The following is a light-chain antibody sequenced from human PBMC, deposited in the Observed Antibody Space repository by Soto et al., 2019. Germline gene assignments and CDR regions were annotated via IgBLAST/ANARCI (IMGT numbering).Light chain of an antibody. Sequence: QSALTQPASVSGSPGQSITISCTGTSSDVAIYNYVSWYQQVPGKAPKLMIYDVTNRPSGISNRFSGSKSGNTASLTISGLQVEDEADYYCSSYTSGGAYVVFGGGTKVTVL. J-gene: IGLJ2*01. V-gene: IGLV2-14*03. CDR1: SSDVAIYNY. CDR3: SSYTSGGAYVV. CDR2: DVT.